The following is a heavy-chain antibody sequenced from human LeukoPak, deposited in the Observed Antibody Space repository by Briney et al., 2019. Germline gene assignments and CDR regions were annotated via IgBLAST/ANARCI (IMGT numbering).Heavy chain of an antibody. J-gene: IGHJ4*02. Sequence: SGPTLVNPTQTLTLTCTFSGFSLSTRGVGVGWIRQPPGKALEWFALIYWDDDKRYSPSLKSRLTITKDTSKNQVVLTKTNMDPVDTATYYCAHTSYYYGSGSQDFDYWGQGTLVTVSS. CDR1: GFSLSTRGVG. D-gene: IGHD3-10*01. CDR3: AHTSYYYGSGSQDFDY. V-gene: IGHV2-5*02. CDR2: IYWDDDK.